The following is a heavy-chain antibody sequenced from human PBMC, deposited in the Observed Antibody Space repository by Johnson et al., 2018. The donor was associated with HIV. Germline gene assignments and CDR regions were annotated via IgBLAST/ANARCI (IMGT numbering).Heavy chain of an antibody. D-gene: IGHD3-10*01. Sequence: QVQLVESGGGVVQPGRSLRLSCAASGFTFNNFAMHWVRQAPGKGLEWVAVISYDGSKTDYAASVKGRFTISRDNSKNTLFLQMNSLRAEDTAVYYCARRLWFGELSPPDAFDIWGQVTMVTVSS. CDR1: GFTFNNFA. J-gene: IGHJ3*02. CDR2: ISYDGSKT. V-gene: IGHV3-30-3*01. CDR3: ARRLWFGELSPPDAFDI.